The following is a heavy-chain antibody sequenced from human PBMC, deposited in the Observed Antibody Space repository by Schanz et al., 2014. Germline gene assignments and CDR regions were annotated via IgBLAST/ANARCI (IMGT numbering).Heavy chain of an antibody. D-gene: IGHD3-9*01. J-gene: IGHJ6*02. V-gene: IGHV1-69*08. CDR2: IIPILDKT. CDR1: GGTFSSST. Sequence: QVQLVQSGAEVKKPGSSVKVSCKASGGTFSSSTLTWVRQDPGQGLEWMGRIIPILDKTNYAQKFQGRVTMTADKSTSTVYMEVSSLRSEDTAVYYCAKVDRTRYYAMDVWGQGTTVTVSS. CDR3: AKVDRTRYYAMDV.